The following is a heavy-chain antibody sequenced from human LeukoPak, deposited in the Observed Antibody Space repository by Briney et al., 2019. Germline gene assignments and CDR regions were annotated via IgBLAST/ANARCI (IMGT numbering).Heavy chain of an antibody. Sequence: GGSLRLSCAAFGFTFSDYFMGWVRQAPGKGLEWVSYITNNGRKTYYADSMKGRFTISRDNAKNSLFLQMNSLRAEDTALYYCARAGMDGRGYYQGFDYWGQGTLVTVSS. D-gene: IGHD3-22*01. CDR3: ARAGMDGRGYYQGFDY. V-gene: IGHV3-11*04. J-gene: IGHJ4*02. CDR1: GFTFSDYF. CDR2: ITNNGRKT.